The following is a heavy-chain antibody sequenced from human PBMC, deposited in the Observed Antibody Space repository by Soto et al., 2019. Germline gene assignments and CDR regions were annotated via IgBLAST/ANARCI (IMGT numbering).Heavy chain of an antibody. D-gene: IGHD3-10*01. CDR1: GFTFSSYR. V-gene: IGHV3-7*01. J-gene: IGHJ3*02. CDR3: ARARAYSDSGRTFDI. Sequence: GGSPRLSCAASGFTFSSYRMSWVRQAPGKGLEWVANIKQDGSEKYYVDSVKGRFTISRDNAKNSLYLQMNSLRAEDTAVYYCARARAYSDSGRTFDIWGHGTLVIVSS. CDR2: IKQDGSEK.